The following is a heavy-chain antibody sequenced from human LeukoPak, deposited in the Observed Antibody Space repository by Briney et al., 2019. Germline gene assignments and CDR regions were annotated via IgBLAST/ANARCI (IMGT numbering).Heavy chain of an antibody. V-gene: IGHV3-23*01. J-gene: IGHJ6*02. CDR2: ISGSGGST. CDR1: GFTLSSYA. CDR3: AKGKDYYYGMDV. Sequence: GGSLRLSCAASGFTLSSYAMSWVRQAPGKGLEWVSAISGSGGSTYYADSVKGRFTISRDNSKNTLYLQMNSLRAEDTAVYYCAKGKDYYYGMDVWGQGTTVTVSS.